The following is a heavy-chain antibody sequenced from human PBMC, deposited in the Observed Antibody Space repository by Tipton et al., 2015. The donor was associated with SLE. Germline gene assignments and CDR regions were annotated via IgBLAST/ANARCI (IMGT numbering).Heavy chain of an antibody. CDR3: ASRIVGHKWAFDI. J-gene: IGHJ3*02. CDR2: IPYDGSNK. D-gene: IGHD1-26*01. V-gene: IGHV3-30*02. Sequence: SLRLSCAASGFSFSSYGMHWVRQTPGKGLEWVAFIPYDGSNKYYADSVKGRFTISRDNSNNTLYLQMNSLRAEDTAVYYCASRIVGHKWAFDIWGQGTMVTVSS. CDR1: GFSFSSYG.